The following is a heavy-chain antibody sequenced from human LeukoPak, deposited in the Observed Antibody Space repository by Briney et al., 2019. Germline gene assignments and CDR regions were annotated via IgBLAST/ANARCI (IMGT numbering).Heavy chain of an antibody. J-gene: IGHJ6*02. Sequence: GESLKISCKGSGYSFTSYWFGWGRQMPGKGLEWMGIIYPGDSDTRYSPSFQGQVTISADKSISTAYLQWSSLKASDTAMYYCARLVATATGGFEGMDVWGQGTTVTVSS. D-gene: IGHD2-15*01. V-gene: IGHV5-51*01. CDR1: GYSFTSYW. CDR2: IYPGDSDT. CDR3: ARLVATATGGFEGMDV.